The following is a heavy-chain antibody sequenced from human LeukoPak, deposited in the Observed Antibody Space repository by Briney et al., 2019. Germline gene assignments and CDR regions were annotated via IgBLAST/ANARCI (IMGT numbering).Heavy chain of an antibody. J-gene: IGHJ3*02. CDR1: GGTLSSYA. D-gene: IGHD4-17*01. V-gene: IGHV1-69*05. CDR2: IIPIFGTA. Sequence: SVKVSCKASGGTLSSYAISWVRQAPGQGLEWMGGIIPIFGTANYAQKFQGRVTITTDESTSTAYRELSSLRSEDTAVYYCARDATVTDAFDIWGQGTMVTVSS. CDR3: ARDATVTDAFDI.